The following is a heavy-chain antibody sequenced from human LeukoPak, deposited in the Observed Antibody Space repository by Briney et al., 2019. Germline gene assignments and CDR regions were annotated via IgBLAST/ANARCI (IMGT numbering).Heavy chain of an antibody. Sequence: SGTLSLTCAVSGGSISSSNWWTWVRQPPGKGLEWIGEIFHSGSTNYNPSLRSRLTISVDKSRTQFSLKLSSVTAADTAVYHCASLYYYDSGGYYNGDYWGQGTLVSVSS. D-gene: IGHD3-10*01. V-gene: IGHV4-4*02. CDR3: ASLYYYDSGGYYNGDY. CDR2: IFHSGST. CDR1: GGSISSSNW. J-gene: IGHJ4*02.